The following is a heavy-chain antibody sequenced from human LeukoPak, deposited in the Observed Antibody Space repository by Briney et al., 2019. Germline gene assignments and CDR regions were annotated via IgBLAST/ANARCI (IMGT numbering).Heavy chain of an antibody. CDR1: GFTLSSYW. V-gene: IGHV3-7*01. Sequence: GVSLRLSCVASGFTLSSYWMNWVRQSPGKGLEWVAIIKQDGSEKYYVDSAKGRFTISRDNAKNSVYLQMNSLRAEDTAVYYCARGNGFVIDYWGQGTLVTVSS. J-gene: IGHJ4*02. D-gene: IGHD2-8*01. CDR2: IKQDGSEK. CDR3: ARGNGFVIDY.